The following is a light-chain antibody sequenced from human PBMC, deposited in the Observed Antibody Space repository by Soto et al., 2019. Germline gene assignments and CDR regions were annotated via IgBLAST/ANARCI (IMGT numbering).Light chain of an antibody. V-gene: IGKV3-20*01. Sequence: EIVLTQSPGTLSLSPGERATLSCRASQSVSNNYLAWYQQKPGQAPRLFIYGASNRAAGVPDRFGGSGSGTDFALTIRRLEPEDFAVYYCQQYGSSPPITFGQGTRLEIK. J-gene: IGKJ5*01. CDR1: QSVSNNY. CDR2: GAS. CDR3: QQYGSSPPIT.